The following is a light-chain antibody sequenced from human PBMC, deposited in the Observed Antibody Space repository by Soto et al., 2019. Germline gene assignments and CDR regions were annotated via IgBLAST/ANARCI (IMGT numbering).Light chain of an antibody. V-gene: IGKV1-6*01. CDR1: QGIRND. J-gene: IGKJ1*01. CDR3: LQDYTYPWT. Sequence: AIQMTQSPSSLSASVGDRVTITCRASQGIRNDLGWYQQKPGQAPKLLIYGASSLQSGVPSRFSGSGSGTDFTLTISSLQPEDFATYYCLQDYTYPWTFGQGTKVEIK. CDR2: GAS.